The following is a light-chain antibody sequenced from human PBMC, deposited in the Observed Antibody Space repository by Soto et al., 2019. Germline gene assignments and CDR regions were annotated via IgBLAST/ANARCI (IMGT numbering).Light chain of an antibody. CDR1: SSDVGSYNL. V-gene: IGLV2-23*01. CDR3: CSYAGSGTWV. J-gene: IGLJ3*02. CDR2: EGS. Sequence: QSVLTQPASVSGSPGQSITISCTGPSSDVGSYNLVSWYQQHPGKAPKLMIYEGSKRPSGVSDRFSGSKSGNTASLTISGLQAEDEADYYCCSYAGSGTWVFGGGTKLTVL.